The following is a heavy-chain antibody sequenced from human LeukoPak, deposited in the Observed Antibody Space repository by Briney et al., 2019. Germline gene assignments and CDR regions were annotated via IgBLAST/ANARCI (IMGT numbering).Heavy chain of an antibody. V-gene: IGHV3-21*01. CDR2: ISSSSSYI. D-gene: IGHD3-22*01. Sequence: GGSLRLSCAASGFTFSSYSMNWVRQAPGKGLEWVSSISSSSSYIYYADSVKGRFTISRDNAKNSLYLQMNSLRAEDTAVYYCARSLYHDSSGLPCDYWGQGTLVTVSS. CDR3: ARSLYHDSSGLPCDY. CDR1: GFTFSSYS. J-gene: IGHJ4*02.